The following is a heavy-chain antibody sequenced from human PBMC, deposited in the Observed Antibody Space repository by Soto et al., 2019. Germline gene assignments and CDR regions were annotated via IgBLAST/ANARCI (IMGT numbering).Heavy chain of an antibody. D-gene: IGHD3-9*01. V-gene: IGHV3-33*01. J-gene: IGHJ3*02. CDR2: IWYDGSNK. CDR1: GFTFSSYG. Sequence: GGSLRLSCAASGFTFSSYGMHWVRQAPGKGLEWVAVIWYDGSNKYYADSVKGRFTISRDNSKNTLYLQMNSLRAEDTAVYYCARERGRGYFDWSKPPKTDAFDIWGQGTMVTVSS. CDR3: ARERGRGYFDWSKPPKTDAFDI.